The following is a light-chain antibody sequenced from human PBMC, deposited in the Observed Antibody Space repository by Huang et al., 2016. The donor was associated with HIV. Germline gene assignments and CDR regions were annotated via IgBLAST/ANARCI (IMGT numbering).Light chain of an antibody. CDR1: QSIDNW. CDR3: QQYNSFPYT. Sequence: DIQMTQSPSTLSASVGDRVTITCRASQSIDNWLAWYQQKPGKAPKLLIYDASSLQIGVPSSFSGSGSGTQFTLTINSLQSDNIATYYCQQYNSFPYTFGQGTKLEIK. CDR2: DAS. V-gene: IGKV1-5*01. J-gene: IGKJ2*01.